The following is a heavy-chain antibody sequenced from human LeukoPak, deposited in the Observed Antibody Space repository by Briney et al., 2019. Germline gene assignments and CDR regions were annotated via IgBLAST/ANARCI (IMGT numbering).Heavy chain of an antibody. CDR1: GGSISSGDYY. D-gene: IGHD5-12*01. Sequence: SQTLSLTCTVSGGSISSGDYYWSWIRQPPGKGLEWIGYIYYSGSTYYNPSLKSRVTISVDTSKNQFSLKLSSVTAADTAVYYCARDGRRLRGYWYFDLWGRGTLVTVSS. V-gene: IGHV4-30-4*01. CDR2: IYYSGST. J-gene: IGHJ2*01. CDR3: ARDGRRLRGYWYFDL.